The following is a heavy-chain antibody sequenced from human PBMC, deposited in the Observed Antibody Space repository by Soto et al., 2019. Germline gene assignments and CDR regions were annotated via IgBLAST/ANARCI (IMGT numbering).Heavy chain of an antibody. V-gene: IGHV1-18*01. J-gene: IGHJ4*02. CDR2: ISAYNGNI. D-gene: IGHD3-10*01. CDR1: GYTFSTYG. CDR3: ARAIGHFDY. Sequence: QVQLVQSGAEVKRPGASVKVSCKTSGYTFSTYGITWVRQAPGQGLEWMGWISAYNGNINYAQKFQGRVTMTTDTSTNTAYMELRSLRSDDTAVYYCARAIGHFDYWGQRTLVTVSS.